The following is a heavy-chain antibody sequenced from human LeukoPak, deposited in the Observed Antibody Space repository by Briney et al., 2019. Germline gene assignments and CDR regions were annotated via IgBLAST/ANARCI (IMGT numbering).Heavy chain of an antibody. CDR1: DVSIRSYY. CDR2: IYYSGST. D-gene: IGHD2-2*01. V-gene: IGHV4-59*08. CDR3: ARYPMTYCSSSSCTDY. J-gene: IGHJ4*02. Sequence: TSETLSLTCTVSDVSIRSYYWSWIRQSLQGLEWIGYIYYSGSTNYNPSLKSRVTISVDTSKNQFSLKLSSVTAADTAVYYCARYPMTYCSSSSCTDYWGQGTLVTVSS.